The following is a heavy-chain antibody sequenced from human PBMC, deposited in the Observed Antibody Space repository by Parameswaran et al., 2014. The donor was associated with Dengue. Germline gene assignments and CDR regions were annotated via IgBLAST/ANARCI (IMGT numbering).Heavy chain of an antibody. D-gene: IGHD2-2*01. V-gene: IGHV1-2*02. CDR3: ARGDCAVTSCSPGIINN. CDR2: INPNSGGT. J-gene: IGHJ4*02. Sequence: WVRQAPGQGLEWMGWINPNSGGTNYAQKFQGRVTMTRDTSISTAYMELSMLRSDDTAVFYCARGDCAVTSCSPGIINNWGQGTLVTVSS.